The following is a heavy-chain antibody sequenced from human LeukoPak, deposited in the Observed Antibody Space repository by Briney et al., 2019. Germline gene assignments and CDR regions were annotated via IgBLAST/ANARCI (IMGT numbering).Heavy chain of an antibody. D-gene: IGHD5-18*01. CDR3: AKARIQLWGNFDY. J-gene: IGHJ4*02. V-gene: IGHV3-23*01. CDR2: ISGSGGST. CDR1: GFTFSRYA. Sequence: GGSLRLSCAASGFTFSRYAMSWVRQAPGKGLEWDSAISGSGGSTYYADSVKGRFTISRDNSKNTLYLQMNSLRAEDTAVYYCAKARIQLWGNFDYWGQGTLVTVSS.